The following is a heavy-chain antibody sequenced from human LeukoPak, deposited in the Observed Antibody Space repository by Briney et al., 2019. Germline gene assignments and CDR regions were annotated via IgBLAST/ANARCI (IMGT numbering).Heavy chain of an antibody. Sequence: GESLKISCKGSGYSFTSYWIGWVRQMPGKGLEWMGIIYLGDSDTRYSPSFQGQVTISADKSISTAYLQWSSLKASDTAMYYCASRSNSGYEFFYYWGQGTLVTVSS. D-gene: IGHD5-12*01. CDR2: IYLGDSDT. CDR3: ASRSNSGYEFFYY. CDR1: GYSFTSYW. V-gene: IGHV5-51*01. J-gene: IGHJ4*02.